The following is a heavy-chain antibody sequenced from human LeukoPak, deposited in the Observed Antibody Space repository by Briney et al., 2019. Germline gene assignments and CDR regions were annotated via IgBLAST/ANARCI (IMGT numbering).Heavy chain of an antibody. CDR2: IKEDGSEK. CDR1: GFTFSDYW. CDR3: VCHVVLSVGYHYGLGV. Sequence: GGSLRLSCVASGFTFSDYWMSWVRQAPGKGLEWVPDIKEDGSEKYYVDSVKGRFTISRDNAKNSLYLQMNSLRVEDTALYYCVCHVVLSVGYHYGLGVWGQGTTVTVSS. V-gene: IGHV3-7*02. D-gene: IGHD2-21*01. J-gene: IGHJ6*01.